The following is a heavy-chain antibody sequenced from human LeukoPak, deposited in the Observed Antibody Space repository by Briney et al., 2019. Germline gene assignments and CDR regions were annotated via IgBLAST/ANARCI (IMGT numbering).Heavy chain of an antibody. CDR1: GFTFDDYA. CDR3: AKSGGPYYYDIPHLTQPHINYFDY. Sequence: GRSLRLSCAASGFTFDDYAMHWVRQAPGKGLEWVSGISWNSGSIGYADSVKGRFTISRDNAKNSLYLQMNSLRAEDTALYYCAKSGGPYYYDIPHLTQPHINYFDYWGQGTLVTVSS. D-gene: IGHD3-22*01. CDR2: ISWNSGSI. V-gene: IGHV3-9*01. J-gene: IGHJ4*02.